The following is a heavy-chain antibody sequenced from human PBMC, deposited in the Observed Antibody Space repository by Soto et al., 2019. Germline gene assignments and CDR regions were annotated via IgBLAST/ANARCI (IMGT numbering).Heavy chain of an antibody. D-gene: IGHD1-7*01. CDR1: GGSISSYY. V-gene: IGHV4-59*01. J-gene: IGHJ5*02. CDR2: IYYSGST. CDR3: ARSYNWNLGRFDP. Sequence: SETLSLTCTVSGGSISSYYWSWIRQPPGKGLEWIGYIYYSGSTNYNPPLKSRVTISVDTSKNQFSLKLSSVTAADTAVYYCARSYNWNLGRFDPWGQGTLVTVSS.